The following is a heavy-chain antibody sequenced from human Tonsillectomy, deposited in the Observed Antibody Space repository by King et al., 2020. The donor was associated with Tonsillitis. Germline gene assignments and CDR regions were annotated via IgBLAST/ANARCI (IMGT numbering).Heavy chain of an antibody. J-gene: IGHJ5*02. D-gene: IGHD2-2*01. V-gene: IGHV4-4*07. CDR2: IYTSGST. CDR1: GGSISRYY. CDR3: ARAVVPAAHNWFDP. Sequence: VQLQESGPGLVKPSETLSLTFTVSGGSISRYYWGWIRQPAGKGLGWIGRIYTSGSTNYNPSPKSRGTMSVDTSKNQVSLKLGSVTAADTAVYYCARAVVPAAHNWFDPWGQGTLVTVSS.